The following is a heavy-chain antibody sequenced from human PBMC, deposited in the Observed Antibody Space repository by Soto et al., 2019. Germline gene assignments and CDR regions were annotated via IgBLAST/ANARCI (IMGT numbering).Heavy chain of an antibody. J-gene: IGHJ6*02. CDR1: GGTFSSYA. Sequence: SVKVSCKASGGTFSSYAISWVRQAPGQGLEWMGGIIPIFGTANYAQKFQGRVTITADESTSTAYMELSSLRSEDTAVYYCARDLGGDYSFYYYGMDVWGQGTTVTVSS. CDR3: ARDLGGDYSFYYYGMDV. CDR2: IIPIFGTA. D-gene: IGHD4-4*01. V-gene: IGHV1-69*13.